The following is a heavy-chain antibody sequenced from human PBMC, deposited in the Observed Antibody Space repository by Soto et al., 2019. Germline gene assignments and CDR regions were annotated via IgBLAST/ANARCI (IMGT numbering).Heavy chain of an antibody. D-gene: IGHD6-13*01. J-gene: IGHJ4*02. V-gene: IGHV1-18*01. Sequence: ASVKVSCKASGYTFTSYGISWVRQAPGQGLEWMGWISAYNGNTNYAQKLQGRVTMTTDTSTSPAYMALRSLRSDATAVYYCAKYRIAAAAYPPYLDYWGQGTLVTVSS. CDR3: AKYRIAAAAYPPYLDY. CDR2: ISAYNGNT. CDR1: GYTFTSYG.